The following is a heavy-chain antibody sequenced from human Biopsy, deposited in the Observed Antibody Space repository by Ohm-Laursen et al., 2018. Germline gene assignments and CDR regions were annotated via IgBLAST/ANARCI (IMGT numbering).Heavy chain of an antibody. CDR3: ATIPGNYGVRWFEP. D-gene: IGHD3-16*01. CDR1: GFSFTGYY. J-gene: IGHJ5*02. CDR2: ISPKSGGT. Sequence: GASVKVSCKASGFSFTGYYIHWVRQAPGQGLEWMGWISPKSGGTNYAQKFQGNITMTKNTSMSTAYMEMSRLRSDDTAVYYCATIPGNYGVRWFEPWGQGTLVTVSS. V-gene: IGHV1-2*02.